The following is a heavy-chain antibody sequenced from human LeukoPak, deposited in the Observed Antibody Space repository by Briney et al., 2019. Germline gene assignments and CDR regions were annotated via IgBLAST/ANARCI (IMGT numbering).Heavy chain of an antibody. Sequence: ASVKVSCKASGYTFTSYGISWVRQAPGQGLEWMGWISAYNGNTNYAQKLQGRVTMATDTSTSTAYMELRSLRSDDTAVYYCAREDPGTTTLGYWGQGTLVTVSS. CDR3: AREDPGTTTLGY. J-gene: IGHJ4*02. CDR1: GYTFTSYG. D-gene: IGHD1-1*01. V-gene: IGHV1-18*01. CDR2: ISAYNGNT.